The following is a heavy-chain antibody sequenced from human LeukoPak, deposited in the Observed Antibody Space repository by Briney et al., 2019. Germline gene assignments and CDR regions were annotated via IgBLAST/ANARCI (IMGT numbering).Heavy chain of an antibody. D-gene: IGHD3-9*01. CDR1: GYTFTNYV. V-gene: IGHV7-4-1*02. CDR2: INTNTGNP. CDR3: ARDSDTYYYYGLDV. Sequence: ASVKVSCKASGYTFTNYVINWVRQAPGQGLEWMGWINTNTGNPTYAQGFTGRFVFSLDTSVSTAYLQISSLKAADTAVYYCARDSDTYYYYGLDVWGQGTTVTVSS. J-gene: IGHJ6*02.